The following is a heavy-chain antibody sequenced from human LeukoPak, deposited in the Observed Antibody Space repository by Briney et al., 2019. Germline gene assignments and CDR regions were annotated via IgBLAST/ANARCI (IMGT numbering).Heavy chain of an antibody. CDR3: ARRERDYYDSSGYLD. CDR1: GYTFTGYY. V-gene: IGHV1-2*02. CDR2: INPNSGGT. J-gene: IGHJ4*02. Sequence: ASVKVSCKASGYTFTGYYMHWVRQAPGQGLEWMGWINPNSGGTNYAQKFHVRVTMTRDTSISTAYMELSRLRSDDTAVYYCARRERDYYDSSGYLDWGQGTLVTVSS. D-gene: IGHD3-22*01.